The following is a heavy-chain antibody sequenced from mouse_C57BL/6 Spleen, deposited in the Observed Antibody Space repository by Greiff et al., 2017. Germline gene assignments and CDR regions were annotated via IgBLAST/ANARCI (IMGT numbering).Heavy chain of an antibody. CDR2: IYPRSGNT. D-gene: IGHD2-3*01. CDR3: ARDGSYWYFDV. V-gene: IGHV1-81*01. J-gene: IGHJ1*03. Sequence: QVQLQQSGAELARPGASVKLSCKASGYTFTSYGISWVKQRPGQGLEWIGEIYPRSGNTYYNEKFKGKATLTADKSSSTAYMELRSLTSEDSAVYFCARDGSYWYFDVWGTGTTVTVSS. CDR1: GYTFTSYG.